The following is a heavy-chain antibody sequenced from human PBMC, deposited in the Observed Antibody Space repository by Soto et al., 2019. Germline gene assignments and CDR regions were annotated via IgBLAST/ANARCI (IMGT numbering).Heavy chain of an antibody. D-gene: IGHD3-16*01. CDR1: GFTVSSNY. Sequence: EVQLVESGGGLVQPGGSLRLSCVVFGFTVSSNYVSWVGQAPGKGLEWVSVIYSGGSTYYADSVKGRFTISRDNSKNTLYLQMNRLRSEDTAVYYCAGPRGRDYWGQGTLVTVSS. CDR2: IYSGGST. CDR3: AGPRGRDY. J-gene: IGHJ4*02. V-gene: IGHV3-66*01.